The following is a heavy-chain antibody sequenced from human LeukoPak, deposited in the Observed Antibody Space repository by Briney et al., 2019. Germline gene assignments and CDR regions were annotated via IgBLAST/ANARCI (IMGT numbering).Heavy chain of an antibody. Sequence: PSETLSLTCTVSGGSISSYYWSWIRQPPGKGLEWIGYIYYSGSTNYNPSLKSRLTISLDTSKNQFSLRLTSVTAADTAVYFCARIRGYDTTRDAFNIWGQGTMVTVSS. CDR2: IYYSGST. CDR3: ARIRGYDTTRDAFNI. CDR1: GGSISSYY. J-gene: IGHJ3*02. V-gene: IGHV4-59*08. D-gene: IGHD3-3*01.